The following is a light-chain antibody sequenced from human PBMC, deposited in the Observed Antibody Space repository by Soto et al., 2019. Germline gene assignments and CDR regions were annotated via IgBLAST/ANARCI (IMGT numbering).Light chain of an antibody. CDR2: AVS. CDR3: SSYTSDSSYV. Sequence: QSVLTQPASVSGSPGQSITISCTGTSSDVGLYDYVSWYQQHPGKAPQLMIYAVSNRPSGVSNRFSASKSGNTASLLISELQAEDEADYYCSSYTSDSSYVFGSGTKVTVL. CDR1: SSDVGLYDY. V-gene: IGLV2-14*01. J-gene: IGLJ1*01.